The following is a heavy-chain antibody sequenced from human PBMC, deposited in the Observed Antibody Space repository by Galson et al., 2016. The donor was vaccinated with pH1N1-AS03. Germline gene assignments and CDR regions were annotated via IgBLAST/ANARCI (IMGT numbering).Heavy chain of an antibody. Sequence: ETLSLTCAVYGGSFSDYFWAWIRQPPGMGLEWIGDINHIGGANYNPSLKSRVTLSADRSKNQFSLKWYSVTAADTAVYYCARIHPELPDIWGQGTLVNV. CDR3: ARIHPELPDI. CDR2: INHIGGA. J-gene: IGHJ3*02. V-gene: IGHV4-34*01. CDR1: GGSFSDYF. D-gene: IGHD5-24*01.